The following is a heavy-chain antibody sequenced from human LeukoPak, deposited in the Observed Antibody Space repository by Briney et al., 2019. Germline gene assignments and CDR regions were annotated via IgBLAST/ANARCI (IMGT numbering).Heavy chain of an antibody. Sequence: SETLSLTCTVSGGSISSSSYYWGWIRQPPGKGLEWIGSIYYSGSTYYNPSLKSRVTISVDTSKNQFSLKLSSVTAADTAVYYCARESSSGYSQPFDYWGQGTLVTVSS. CDR3: ARESSSGYSQPFDY. D-gene: IGHD3-22*01. CDR1: GGSISSSSYY. CDR2: IYYSGST. J-gene: IGHJ4*02. V-gene: IGHV4-39*07.